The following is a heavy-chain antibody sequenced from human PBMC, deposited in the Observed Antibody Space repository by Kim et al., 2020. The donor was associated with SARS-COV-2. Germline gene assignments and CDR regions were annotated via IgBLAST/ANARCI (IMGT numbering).Heavy chain of an antibody. CDR1: GGSISSHY. V-gene: IGHV4-59*11. D-gene: IGHD3-22*01. J-gene: IGHJ2*01. CDR2: IYHSGST. Sequence: SETLSLTCTVSGGSISSHYWSWIRQPPWKRLEWIGNIYHSGSTNYNPSLKSRVTISVDTSKNQFSLKLSSVTAADTAVYYCARDTNYDSSAFYYEYFNLWGRGTLVTVSS. CDR3: ARDTNYDSSAFYYEYFNL.